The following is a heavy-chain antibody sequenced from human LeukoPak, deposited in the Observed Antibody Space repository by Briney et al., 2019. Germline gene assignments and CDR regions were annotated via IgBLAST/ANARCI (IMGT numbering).Heavy chain of an antibody. D-gene: IGHD2-15*01. CDR2: ISYDGSNK. Sequence: PGGSLRLSCAASGFTFSSYAMSWVRQAPGKGLEWVAVISYDGSNKYYADSVKGRFTISRDNSKNTLYLQMNSLRAEDTAVYYCARHSGAFDIWGQGTMVTVSS. CDR1: GFTFSSYA. J-gene: IGHJ3*02. CDR3: ARHSGAFDI. V-gene: IGHV3-30-3*01.